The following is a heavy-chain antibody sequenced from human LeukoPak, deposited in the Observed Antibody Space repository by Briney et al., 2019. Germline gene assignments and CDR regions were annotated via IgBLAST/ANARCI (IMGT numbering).Heavy chain of an antibody. D-gene: IGHD3-10*01. V-gene: IGHV4-59*08. J-gene: IGHJ4*02. CDR1: GGSISSYY. Sequence: SETLSLTCTVSGGSISSYYWSWIRQPPGKGLEWIGYMYCSGSTKYNPSLKSRVTISVDTSKNQFSLRLSSVTAADTAVYYCARHLRGVIPHFDYWGQGNLVTVSS. CDR3: ARHLRGVIPHFDY. CDR2: MYCSGST.